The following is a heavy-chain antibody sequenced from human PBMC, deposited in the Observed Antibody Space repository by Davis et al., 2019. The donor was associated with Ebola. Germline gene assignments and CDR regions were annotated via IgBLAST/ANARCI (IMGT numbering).Heavy chain of an antibody. D-gene: IGHD4-23*01. J-gene: IGHJ4*02. Sequence: GESLKISCAASGFTFINYWMHWVRQAPGKGLEWVSRANSDGSTTGYGDSVKGRFTISRDNARNSLYLQMDSLKDEDTALYYCARRGPVVTPLDCWGQGTLVTVSS. V-gene: IGHV3-74*01. CDR3: ARRGPVVTPLDC. CDR2: ANSDGSTT. CDR1: GFTFINYW.